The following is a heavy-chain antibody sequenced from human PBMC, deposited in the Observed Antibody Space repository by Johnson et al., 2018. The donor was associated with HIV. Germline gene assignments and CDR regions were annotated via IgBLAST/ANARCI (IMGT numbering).Heavy chain of an antibody. CDR2: INQDGNER. Sequence: VQLVESGGGLVQPGGSLRLSCAASGFIFSNYWMTWVRQAPVKGLEWVANINQDGNERYYVDSVKGRFSISRDNAKNSLFLEMNSLRAEDTAVYFCARGLSENHPYPPDAFDIWGQGTTVIVSA. J-gene: IGHJ3*02. V-gene: IGHV3-7*01. CDR3: ARGLSENHPYPPDAFDI. CDR1: GFIFSNYW. D-gene: IGHD1-14*01.